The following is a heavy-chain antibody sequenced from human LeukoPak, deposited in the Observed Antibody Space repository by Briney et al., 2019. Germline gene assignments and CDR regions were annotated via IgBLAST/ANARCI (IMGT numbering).Heavy chain of an antibody. CDR3: AKEAALAAAGTDAFDI. V-gene: IGHV3-30*18. CDR2: ISFHGRNI. Sequence: PGGSLRLSCAASGFTFSSYGMHWVRQAPGKGLEWVAVISFHGRNIYYADSVKGRFTISRDNAKNSLYLQMNSLRAEDTSLYYCAKEAALAAAGTDAFDIWGQGTMVTVSS. D-gene: IGHD6-13*01. CDR1: GFTFSSYG. J-gene: IGHJ3*02.